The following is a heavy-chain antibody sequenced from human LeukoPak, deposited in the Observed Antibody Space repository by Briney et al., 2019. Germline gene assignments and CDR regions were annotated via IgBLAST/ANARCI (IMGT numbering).Heavy chain of an antibody. V-gene: IGHV1-69*02. CDR2: IILILGIA. D-gene: IGHD3-22*01. CDR3: ASPSLRGTMIVVAPMGDAFDI. J-gene: IGHJ3*02. CDR1: GGTFSSYT. Sequence: GASVKVSCKASGGTFSSYTISWVRQAPGQGHEWMGRIILILGIANYAQKFQGRVTITADKSTSTAYMELSSLRSEDTAVYYCASPSLRGTMIVVAPMGDAFDIWGQGTMVTVSS.